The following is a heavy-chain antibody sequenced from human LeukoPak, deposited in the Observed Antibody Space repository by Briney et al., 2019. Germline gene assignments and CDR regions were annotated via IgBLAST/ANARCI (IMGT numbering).Heavy chain of an antibody. J-gene: IGHJ4*02. CDR2: ISSSSSYI. Sequence: GGSLRLSCAASGFTLSIYSMNWVRQAPGKGLEWVSSISSSSSYIHYTDSVKGRFTISRDNTKKSLYLQMNSLRAEDTAVYYCARDRYDRSGYCDYWGQGTLVTVSS. CDR3: ARDRYDRSGYCDY. V-gene: IGHV3-21*01. CDR1: GFTLSIYS. D-gene: IGHD3-22*01.